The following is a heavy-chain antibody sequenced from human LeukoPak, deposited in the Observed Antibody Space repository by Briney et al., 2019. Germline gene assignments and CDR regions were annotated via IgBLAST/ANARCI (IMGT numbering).Heavy chain of an antibody. J-gene: IGHJ6*02. V-gene: IGHV3-9*01. Sequence: SLRLSCAAXGFTFYDYAMRWVRQAPGKGLEWVSGISWNSGSIVYADTVKGRFTISRDNAKNSLYLQMNSLRAEDTAVYYCAKDIAAAGTRILYYYYGMDVWGQGTTVTVSS. D-gene: IGHD6-13*01. CDR3: AKDIAAAGTRILYYYYGMDV. CDR1: GFTFYDYA. CDR2: ISWNSGSI.